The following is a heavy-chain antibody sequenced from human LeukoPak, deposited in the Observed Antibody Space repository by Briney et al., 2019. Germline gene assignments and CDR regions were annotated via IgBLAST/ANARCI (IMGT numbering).Heavy chain of an antibody. CDR2: IRYDGSNK. CDR3: AKDALSPFDY. CDR1: GFTFSSYG. J-gene: IGHJ4*02. Sequence: PGGSLRLSCAASGFTFSSYGMHWVRQAPGKGLEWVAFIRYDGSNKYYADSVKGRFTISRDNSKNTLYLQMNSLRAEDTAVYYCAKDALSPFDYWAREPWSPSPQ. V-gene: IGHV3-30*02.